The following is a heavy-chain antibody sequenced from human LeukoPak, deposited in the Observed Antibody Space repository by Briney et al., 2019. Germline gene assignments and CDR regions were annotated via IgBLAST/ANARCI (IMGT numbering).Heavy chain of an antibody. V-gene: IGHV4-39*07. CDR3: ARVPSYGYLNWFDP. J-gene: IGHJ5*02. CDR2: IYYSGST. CDR1: GDSISSTNYY. D-gene: IGHD5-18*01. Sequence: PSETLSLTCTVSGDSISSTNYYWGWIRQPPGKGLEWIGSIYYSGSTYYNPSLKSRVTISVDTSKNQFSLKLSSVTAADTAVYYCARVPSYGYLNWFDPWGQGTLVTVSS.